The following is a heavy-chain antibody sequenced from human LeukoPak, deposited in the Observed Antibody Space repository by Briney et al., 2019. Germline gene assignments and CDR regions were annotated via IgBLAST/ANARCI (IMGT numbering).Heavy chain of an antibody. CDR2: IYYSGST. CDR3: ARRRRQSLTGLPRDWFDP. CDR1: GGSISSSSYY. V-gene: IGHV4-39*07. D-gene: IGHD3-9*01. Sequence: SETLSLTCTVSGGSISSSSYYWGWIRQPPGKGLEWIGSIYYSGSTYYNPSLKSRVTISVDTSKNQFSLKLSSVTAADTAVYYCARRRRQSLTGLPRDWFDPWGQGTLVTVSS. J-gene: IGHJ5*02.